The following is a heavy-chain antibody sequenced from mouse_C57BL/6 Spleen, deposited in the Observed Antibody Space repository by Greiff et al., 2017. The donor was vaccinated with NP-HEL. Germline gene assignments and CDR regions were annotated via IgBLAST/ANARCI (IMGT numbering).Heavy chain of an antibody. CDR1: GYTFTDYY. CDR2: INPNNGGT. Sequence: EVQLQQSGPELVKPGASVKISCKASGYTFTDYYMNWVKQSHGKSLEWIGDINPNNGGTSYNQKFKGKATLTVDKSSSTAYMELRSLTSEDSAVYYCARCSSPPFDYWGQGTTLTVSS. D-gene: IGHD1-1*01. J-gene: IGHJ2*01. V-gene: IGHV1-26*01. CDR3: ARCSSPPFDY.